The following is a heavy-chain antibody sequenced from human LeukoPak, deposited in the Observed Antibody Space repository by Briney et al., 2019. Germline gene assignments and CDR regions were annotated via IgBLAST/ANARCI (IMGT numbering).Heavy chain of an antibody. J-gene: IGHJ4*02. CDR1: GFTFRSYA. CDR3: ARSIRSGYYTFDY. CDR2: ISYDGSNK. Sequence: GRSLRLSCTASGFTFRSYAMHWVRQAPGKGLEWVTIISYDGSNKYYADSVKGRFTISRDNSKNTLYLQMNSLRAEDTAMYYCARSIRSGYYTFDYWGQGTLVTVSS. V-gene: IGHV3-30-3*01. D-gene: IGHD3-22*01.